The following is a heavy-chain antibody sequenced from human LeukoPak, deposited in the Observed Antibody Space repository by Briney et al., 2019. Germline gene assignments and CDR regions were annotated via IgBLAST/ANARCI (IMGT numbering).Heavy chain of an antibody. CDR2: IYSGGST. J-gene: IGHJ4*02. D-gene: IGHD3-3*01. V-gene: IGHV3-66*02. CDR3: ARAGYDLWSGYYTLPSFDY. CDR1: GFTVSSNY. Sequence: PGGSLRLSCAASGFTVSSNYMSWVRQAPGKGLEWVSVIYSGGSTYYADSVKGRFTISRDNSKNTLYLQMNSLRAEDTAVYYCARAGYDLWSGYYTLPSFDYWGQGTLVTVSS.